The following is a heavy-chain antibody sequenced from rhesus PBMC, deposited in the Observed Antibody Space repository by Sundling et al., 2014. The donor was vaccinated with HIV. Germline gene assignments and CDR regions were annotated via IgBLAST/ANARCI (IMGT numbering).Heavy chain of an antibody. V-gene: IGHV3-103*01. CDR3: AKDLFALAPNLEGYFDS. J-gene: IGHJ4*01. Sequence: EVQLVETGGGLVQPGGSLKLSCVVSGFTFRNYGMTWVRQAPGKGLEWVSGINGGGDTAYYADSVKGRFIISRDNSKNTVSLQMNSLRTEDTAVYYCAKDLFALAPNLEGYFDSWGQGVPVTVSS. CDR1: GFTFRNYG. D-gene: IGHD2-15*01. CDR2: INGGGDTA.